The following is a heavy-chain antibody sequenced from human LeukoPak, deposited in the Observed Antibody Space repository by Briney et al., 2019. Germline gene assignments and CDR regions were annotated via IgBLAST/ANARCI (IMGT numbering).Heavy chain of an antibody. CDR3: ARQSVDFWTDYAKNWFDP. Sequence: KPSETLSLTCSVSGGSISSYYWSWIRQPPGRGLEWIGYIFYNGSTNYNPSLKSRVTISVDTAKNHVSLSLSSVTAADTAVYYCARQSVDFWTDYAKNWFDPWGQGTLVTVSS. CDR2: IFYNGST. J-gene: IGHJ5*02. V-gene: IGHV4-59*01. D-gene: IGHD3/OR15-3a*01. CDR1: GGSISSYY.